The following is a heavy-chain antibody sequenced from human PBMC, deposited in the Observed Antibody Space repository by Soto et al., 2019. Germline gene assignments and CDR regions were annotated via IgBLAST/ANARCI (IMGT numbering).Heavy chain of an antibody. CDR1: GDSIGSTDSY. D-gene: IGHD6-25*01. J-gene: IGHJ1*01. V-gene: IGHV4-30-4*08. Sequence: QVQLQESGPGLVEPSQTLSLTCTVSGDSIGSTDSYWSWIRRPPGKGLEWIGYIYYTGGTFYNPSLKSRLTLSLETSNNQFSLTLTSVTAADTGMYYCARGGSGWAEYFQLWGQGTLVAVSS. CDR2: IYYTGGT. CDR3: ARGGSGWAEYFQL.